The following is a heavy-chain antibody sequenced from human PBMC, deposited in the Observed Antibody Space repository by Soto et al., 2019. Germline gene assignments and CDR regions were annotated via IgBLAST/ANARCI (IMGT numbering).Heavy chain of an antibody. J-gene: IGHJ6*02. CDR3: ARAGRVAYRSSWWGFVGGQNYYYYVMDF. D-gene: IGHD6-13*01. Sequence: ASVKVSCKASGYTFTSYDINWVRQATGQGLEWMGWMNPHSGNTGYAQKFQGSVTMTRNTSISTAYMELSSLRSEDTAVYYCARAGRVAYRSSWWGFVGGQNYYYYVMDFCGQGSTVIGSS. CDR2: MNPHSGNT. V-gene: IGHV1-8*01. CDR1: GYTFTSYD.